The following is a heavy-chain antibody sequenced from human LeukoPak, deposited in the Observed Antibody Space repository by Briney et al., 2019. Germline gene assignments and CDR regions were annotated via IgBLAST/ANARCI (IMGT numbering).Heavy chain of an antibody. CDR2: ISSSSSYI. D-gene: IGHD3-10*01. CDR1: GFTFSSYS. Sequence: PGGSLRLSCAASGFTFSSYSMNWVRQAPGKGLEWVSSISSSSSYIYYADSVKGRFTISRDNAKNSLYLQMNSLRAEDTAVYYCARDSLCHPTGYGSGSSLCYYYYMDVWGKGTTVTISS. V-gene: IGHV3-21*01. CDR3: ARDSLCHPTGYGSGSSLCYYYYMDV. J-gene: IGHJ6*03.